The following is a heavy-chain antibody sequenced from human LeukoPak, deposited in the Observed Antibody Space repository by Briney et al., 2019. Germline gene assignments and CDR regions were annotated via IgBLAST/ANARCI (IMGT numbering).Heavy chain of an antibody. CDR1: GFTFSSYA. D-gene: IGHD5-12*01. J-gene: IGHJ4*02. V-gene: IGHV3-23*01. Sequence: AGGSLRLSCAASGFTFSSYAMSWVRQAPGKGLEWVSAISGSGGSTYYAHSVKGRFTISRDNSKNTLYLQMNSLRAEDTAVYYCAKAGKAATITVYFDYWGQGTLVTVSS. CDR2: ISGSGGST. CDR3: AKAGKAATITVYFDY.